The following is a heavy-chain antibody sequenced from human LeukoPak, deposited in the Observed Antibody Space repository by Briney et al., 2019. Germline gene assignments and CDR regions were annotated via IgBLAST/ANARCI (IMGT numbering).Heavy chain of an antibody. CDR1: GFTFSGFW. Sequence: GGSLRLSCAVSGFTFSGFWMSWSRQAPGKGLEWVASINSDGSEGYYADVVKGRFTISRDNAKNSLYLQMNSLRAEDTAVYYCARSTPNYDYVWGSYRYSNSFDYWGQGTLVTVSS. CDR3: ARSTPNYDYVWGSYRYSNSFDY. CDR2: INSDGSEG. D-gene: IGHD3-16*02. V-gene: IGHV3-7*03. J-gene: IGHJ4*02.